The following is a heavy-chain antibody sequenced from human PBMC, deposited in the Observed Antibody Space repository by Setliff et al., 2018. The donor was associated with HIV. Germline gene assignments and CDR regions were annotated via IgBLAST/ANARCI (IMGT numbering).Heavy chain of an antibody. J-gene: IGHJ4*02. D-gene: IGHD3-22*01. CDR2: INHSGSA. V-gene: IGHV4-34*01. CDR3: ARGAYYYDRSGFDY. CDR1: GGSLSGYY. Sequence: SETLSLTCAVYGGSLSGYYWTWIRQPPGKGLEWIGEINHSGSANYNPSLKSRVTISVDGSTNQFSLKLGSVTAADAAVYYCARGAYYYDRSGFDYWGQGTLVTVSS.